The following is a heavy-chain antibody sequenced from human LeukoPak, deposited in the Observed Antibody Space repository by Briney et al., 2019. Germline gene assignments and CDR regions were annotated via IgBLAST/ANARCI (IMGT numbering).Heavy chain of an antibody. V-gene: IGHV1-46*01. CDR3: ARANLVVVPAAIIQGYYYYMDV. CDR2: INPSGGST. Sequence: ASVKVSCKASGYTFTSYYMHWVRQAPGQGLEWMGIINPSGGSTSYAQKFQGRVTMTRDTSTSTVYMELSSLRSEDTAVYYCARANLVVVPAAIIQGYYYYMDVWGKGTTVTVSS. D-gene: IGHD2-2*01. CDR1: GYTFTSYY. J-gene: IGHJ6*03.